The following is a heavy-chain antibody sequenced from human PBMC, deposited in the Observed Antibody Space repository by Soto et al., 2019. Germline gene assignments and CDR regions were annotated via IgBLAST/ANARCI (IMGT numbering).Heavy chain of an antibody. CDR3: ARDRERDAWYEDY. V-gene: IGHV3-23*01. CDR1: GFSFSNYA. J-gene: IGHJ4*02. Sequence: GGSLRLSCVASGFSFSNYAMSWVRQAPGKGLEWVSVISGRDDSTYYADSVKGRFTISRDNSKNTLYLQMNSLRAEDTAVYYCARDRERDAWYEDYWGQGTLVTV. D-gene: IGHD6-13*01. CDR2: ISGRDDST.